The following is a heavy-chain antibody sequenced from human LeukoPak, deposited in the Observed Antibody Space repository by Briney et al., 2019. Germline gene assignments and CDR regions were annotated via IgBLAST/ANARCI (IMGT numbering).Heavy chain of an antibody. CDR2: INPNSGGT. V-gene: IGHV1-2*02. D-gene: IGHD3-10*01. J-gene: IGHJ6*02. CDR3: ASTYSSGSYYNANYYYGMDV. CDR1: GYTFTGYY. Sequence: ASVKVSCKASGYTFTGYYMHWVRQAPGQGLEWMGCINPNSGGTNYAQKFQGRVTMTRDTSISTAYMELSRLRSDDTAVYYCASTYSSGSYYNANYYYGMDVWGQGTTVTVSS.